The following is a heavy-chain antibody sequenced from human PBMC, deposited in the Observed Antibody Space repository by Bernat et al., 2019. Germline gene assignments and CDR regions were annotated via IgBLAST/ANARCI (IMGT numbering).Heavy chain of an antibody. J-gene: IGHJ4*02. V-gene: IGHV3-30*18. CDR1: GFTFSSCG. CDR2: ISYDGSNQ. CDR3: AKDPLLYGSGSYYFDY. Sequence: QVQLVESGGGVVQPGRSLRLSCAASGFTFSSCGMHWVCQAPGKGLEWVAFISYDGSNQYYTDSVKGRFTISRDESKNTLYLQMNGLRAEDTAVYYCAKDPLLYGSGSYYFDYWGQGTLVTVSS. D-gene: IGHD3-10*01.